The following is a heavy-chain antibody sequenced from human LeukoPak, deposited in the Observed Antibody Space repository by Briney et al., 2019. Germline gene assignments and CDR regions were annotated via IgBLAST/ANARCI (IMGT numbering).Heavy chain of an antibody. CDR3: SRPLYNDYGRLL. V-gene: IGHV5-51*01. CDR1: GYSFSNYW. J-gene: IGHJ4*02. D-gene: IGHD4/OR15-4a*01. CDR2: IYPGDSDT. Sequence: GESLKISCKGSGYSFSNYWIDWVRQMPGKGLEWVGIIYPGDSDTRYSPSFQGQVTISADKSINTAYLQWSSLKASDTAIYYCSRPLYNDYGRLLWGQGTLVAVSS.